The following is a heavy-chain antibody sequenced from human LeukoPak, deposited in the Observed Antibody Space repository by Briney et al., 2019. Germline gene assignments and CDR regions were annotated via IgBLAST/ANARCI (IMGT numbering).Heavy chain of an antibody. CDR1: GGSFSGYY. CDR3: ARLAGGYCSSTSCYEDAPNWFDP. V-gene: IGHV4-34*01. J-gene: IGHJ5*02. CDR2: INHSGST. Sequence: PSETLSLTCAVYGGSFSGYYWSWIRQPPGKGLEWIGEINHSGSTNYNPSLKSRVTISVDTSKNQFSLKLGSVTAADTAVYYCARLAGGYCSSTSCYEDAPNWFDPWGQGTLVTVSS. D-gene: IGHD2-2*03.